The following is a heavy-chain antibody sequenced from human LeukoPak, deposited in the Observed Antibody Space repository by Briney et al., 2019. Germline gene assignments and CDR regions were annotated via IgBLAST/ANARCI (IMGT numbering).Heavy chain of an antibody. Sequence: ASVKVSCEASGYTFTSYGISWVRQAPGQGLEWMGWISAYNGNTNYAQKLQGRVTMTTDTSTSTAHMELRSLRSDDTAVYYCARDRRYSSSSPVGYWGQGTLVTVSS. J-gene: IGHJ4*02. CDR3: ARDRRYSSSSPVGY. V-gene: IGHV1-18*01. D-gene: IGHD6-6*01. CDR2: ISAYNGNT. CDR1: GYTFTSYG.